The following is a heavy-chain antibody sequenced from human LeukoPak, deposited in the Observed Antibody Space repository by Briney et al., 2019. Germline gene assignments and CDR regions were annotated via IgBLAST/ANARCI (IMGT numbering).Heavy chain of an antibody. D-gene: IGHD3-10*02. V-gene: IGHV3-23*01. CDR2: ISGSGGST. CDR1: GFTFSSYA. J-gene: IGHJ6*04. Sequence: GGSLRLSCAASGFTFSSYAMSWVRQAPGKGLEWVSAISGSGGSTYYADSVKGRFPISRDNAKNSLYLQMNSLRAEDTAVYYCAELGITMIGAVWGKGTTVTISS. CDR3: AELGITMIGAV.